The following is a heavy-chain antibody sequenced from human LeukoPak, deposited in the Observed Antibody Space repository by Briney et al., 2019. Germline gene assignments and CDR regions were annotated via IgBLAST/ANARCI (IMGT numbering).Heavy chain of an antibody. CDR1: GFTVSSNY. CDR2: IYSGGST. V-gene: IGHV3-53*01. D-gene: IGHD2-15*01. Sequence: GGSLRLSCAASGFTVSSNYMSWVRQAPGKGLEWVSVIYSGGSTYYADSVKGRFTISRDNSKNTLYLQMNSLRAEDTAVYYCARVLCSGGNCYSSFFDYWGQGTLVTVSS. CDR3: ARVLCSGGNCYSSFFDY. J-gene: IGHJ4*02.